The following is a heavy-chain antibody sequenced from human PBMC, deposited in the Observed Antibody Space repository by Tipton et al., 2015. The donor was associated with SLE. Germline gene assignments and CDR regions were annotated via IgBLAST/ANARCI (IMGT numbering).Heavy chain of an antibody. D-gene: IGHD3-3*01. CDR2: IFYSGST. V-gene: IGHV4-59*11. Sequence: LRLSCTVSGGSISSHYWSWIRQPPGKGLEWIGYIFYSGSTNYNPSLKSRVTISVDTSKNQFSLKLSSVTAADTAVYYCARDPGRYDFGPYGMDVWGQGTTVTVSS. J-gene: IGHJ6*02. CDR3: ARDPGRYDFGPYGMDV. CDR1: GGSISSHY.